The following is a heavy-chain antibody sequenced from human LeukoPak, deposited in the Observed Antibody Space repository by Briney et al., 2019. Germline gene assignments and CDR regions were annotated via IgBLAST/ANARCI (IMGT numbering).Heavy chain of an antibody. V-gene: IGHV4-59*01. Sequence: SETLSLTCTVSGGSISSYYWSWIRQPPGKGLEWIGYIYYSGSTNYNPSLKSRVTISVDTSKNQFSLKLSSVTAADTAVYYCARDPGMDGYNSAFDIWGQGTMVTVSS. J-gene: IGHJ3*02. CDR1: GGSISSYY. CDR3: ARDPGMDGYNSAFDI. D-gene: IGHD5-24*01. CDR2: IYYSGST.